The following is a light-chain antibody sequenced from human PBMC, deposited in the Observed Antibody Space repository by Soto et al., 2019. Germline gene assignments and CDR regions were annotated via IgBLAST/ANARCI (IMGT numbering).Light chain of an antibody. V-gene: IGKV1-39*01. Sequence: DSQMTQSPSSLSASVRERVTITCRASQTISTYLNWYQQKPGKAPRLLIYDASSLLSGVPSRFSGSGSGTDFTLTISSLQPEDFAAYYCQQSFSTPQTFGQGTKVDIK. CDR3: QQSFSTPQT. CDR1: QTISTY. J-gene: IGKJ1*01. CDR2: DAS.